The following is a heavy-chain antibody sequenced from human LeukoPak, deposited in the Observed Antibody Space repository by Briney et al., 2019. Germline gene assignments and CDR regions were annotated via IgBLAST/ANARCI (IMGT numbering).Heavy chain of an antibody. CDR2: ISSSSSYI. CDR1: GFTFSSYS. Sequence: SGGSLRLSCVASGFTFSSYSMNWVRQAPGKGLEWVSSISSSSSYIYYADSVKGRFTISRDNAKNSLYLQMNSLRAEDTAVYYCARDRAGDLLWFGELLSYFDYWGQGTLVTVSS. V-gene: IGHV3-21*01. J-gene: IGHJ4*02. CDR3: ARDRAGDLLWFGELLSYFDY. D-gene: IGHD3-10*01.